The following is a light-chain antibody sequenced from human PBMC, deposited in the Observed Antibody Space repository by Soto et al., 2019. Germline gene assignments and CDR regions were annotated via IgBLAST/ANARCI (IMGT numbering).Light chain of an antibody. J-gene: IGKJ4*01. V-gene: IGKV3-15*01. Sequence: DIVMTQSPATLSVSPGERATLSCRASQSISSNLAWYQQKPGQAPRLLMFRTSSRATGFPARFSGSGSGTEFTLTISSLQSEDFTIYYCQYYNNWLATFGGGTKVDIK. CDR1: QSISSN. CDR2: RTS. CDR3: QYYNNWLAT.